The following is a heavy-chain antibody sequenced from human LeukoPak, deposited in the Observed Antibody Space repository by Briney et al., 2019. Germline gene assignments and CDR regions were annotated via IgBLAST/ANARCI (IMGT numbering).Heavy chain of an antibody. V-gene: IGHV3-30-3*01. CDR1: GFTFSSYA. CDR3: AREGTARDAFDI. D-gene: IGHD2-21*02. Sequence: GGSLRLSCAASGFTFSSYAMSWVRQAPGKGLEWVAFISSDGSDKYYADSMKGRFTISRDNSKNTLYLQMTSLRGEDTAMYYCAREGTARDAFDIWGQGTMVTVSS. CDR2: ISSDGSDK. J-gene: IGHJ3*02.